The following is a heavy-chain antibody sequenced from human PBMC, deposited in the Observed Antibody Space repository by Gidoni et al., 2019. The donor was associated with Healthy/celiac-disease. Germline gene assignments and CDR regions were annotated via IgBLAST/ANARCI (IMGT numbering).Heavy chain of an antibody. D-gene: IGHD2-2*01. V-gene: IGHV4-4*02. CDR1: GGSLSSSNW. J-gene: IGHJ5*02. CDR3: ARDGIGYCSSTSCYGSPGWFDP. CDR2: IYHSGST. Sequence: QVQLQESGPGLVKPSGTLSLTCAVSGGSLSSSNWWSWVRQPPGKGLEWIGEIYHSGSTNYNPSLKSRVTISVDKSKNQFSLKLSSVTAADTAVYYCARDGIGYCSSTSCYGSPGWFDPWGQGTLVTVSS.